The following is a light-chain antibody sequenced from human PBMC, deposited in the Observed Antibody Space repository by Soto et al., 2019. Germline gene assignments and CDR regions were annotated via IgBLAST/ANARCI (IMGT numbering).Light chain of an antibody. CDR3: KKYNNWHQK. Sequence: VWPPSHRTLSLSPVDIAPLSFMASQSVSSNLAWYQQKPGQAHRIIIYGAYTRATGIKARFSGSGSGTEFTLTIRSLQSEDFAVYYCKKYNNWHQKFGKGHKVDIK. CDR2: GAY. V-gene: IGKV3-15*01. J-gene: IGKJ1*01. CDR1: QSVSSN.